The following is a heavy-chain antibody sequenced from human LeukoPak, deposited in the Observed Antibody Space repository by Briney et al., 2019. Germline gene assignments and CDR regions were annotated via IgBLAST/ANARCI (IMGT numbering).Heavy chain of an antibody. V-gene: IGHV1-46*01. J-gene: IGHJ4*02. CDR2: IKDSGTT. CDR3: ARESPHTFYFDY. Sequence: GASVKVSCKASGYSFTTYHIHWVRQAPGQGLEWMGIIKDSGTTIYPQKFQGRVTMTRDTSTSTVYMEVSSLRPEDTAVYYCARESPHTFYFDYWGQGTLVTVSS. CDR1: GYSFTTYH. D-gene: IGHD3-16*01.